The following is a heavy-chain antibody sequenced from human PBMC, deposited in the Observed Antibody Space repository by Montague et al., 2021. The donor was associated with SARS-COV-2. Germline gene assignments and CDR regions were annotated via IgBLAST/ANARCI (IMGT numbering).Heavy chain of an antibody. V-gene: IGHV4-30-2*04. CDR2: HRVRN. CDR3: ARSHDCNTTSFHFGY. Sequence: HRVRNYYNTSLKIRVIISVDTPKNQFSLKLSSVTAADTAVYYCARSHDCNTTSFHFGYWGQSTLFTVSS. J-gene: IGHJ4*02. D-gene: IGHD2-2*01.